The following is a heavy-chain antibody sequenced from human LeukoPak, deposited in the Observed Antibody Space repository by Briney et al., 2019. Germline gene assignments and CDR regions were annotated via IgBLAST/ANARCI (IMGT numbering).Heavy chain of an antibody. CDR3: ARNENSGWGYFDY. V-gene: IGHV3-21*04. J-gene: IGHJ4*02. CDR1: GFTFSSYS. Sequence: GGSLRLSCAASGFTFSSYSMNWVRQAPGKGLEWVSSISSSSSYIYYADSVRGRFTISRDNAKNSLYLQMNSLRAEDTAVYYCARNENSGWGYFDYWGQGTLVTVSS. D-gene: IGHD5-12*01. CDR2: ISSSSSYI.